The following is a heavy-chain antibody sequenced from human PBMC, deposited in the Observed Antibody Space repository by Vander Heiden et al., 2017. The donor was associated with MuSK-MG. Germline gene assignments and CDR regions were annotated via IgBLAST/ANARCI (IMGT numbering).Heavy chain of an antibody. J-gene: IGHJ5*02. CDR2: IYYSGST. CDR1: GGSISSYY. V-gene: IGHV4-59*08. Sequence: QVQLQESGPGLVKPSETLSLTCTVSGGSISSYYWSWIRQPPGKGLEWIGYIYYSGSTNYNTSLKRRVTISVDTSKNQFSRKLSSVTAAETAVYYCARIARDDYDSSEVGWFDPWGQGTLVTVSS. CDR3: ARIARDDYDSSEVGWFDP. D-gene: IGHD3-22*01.